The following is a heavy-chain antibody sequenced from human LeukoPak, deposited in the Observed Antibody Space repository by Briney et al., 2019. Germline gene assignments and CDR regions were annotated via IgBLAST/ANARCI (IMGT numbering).Heavy chain of an antibody. Sequence: PSETLSLTCTVSGGSISSYYWSWIRQPPGKGLGWIGYIYYSGSTNYNPSLKSRVTISVDTSKNQFSLKLSSVTAADTAVCYCARGWSGYDFWLDYWGQGTLVTVSS. D-gene: IGHD5-12*01. V-gene: IGHV4-59*01. J-gene: IGHJ4*02. CDR3: ARGWSGYDFWLDY. CDR2: IYYSGST. CDR1: GGSISSYY.